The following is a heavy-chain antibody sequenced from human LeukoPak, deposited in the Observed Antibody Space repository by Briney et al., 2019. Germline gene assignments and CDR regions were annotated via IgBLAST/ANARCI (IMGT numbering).Heavy chain of an antibody. Sequence: ASVKVSCKASGYSFTSYGISWVRQAPGQGLEWMGWISAYIGNTNYAQKLQGRVTMATDTSTSTAYMELRSLRSDDTAVYYCARLGGGTGYGDYAGYFDSWGQGTLVTVSS. J-gene: IGHJ4*02. D-gene: IGHD4-17*01. CDR2: ISAYIGNT. CDR1: GYSFTSYG. CDR3: ARLGGGTGYGDYAGYFDS. V-gene: IGHV1-18*01.